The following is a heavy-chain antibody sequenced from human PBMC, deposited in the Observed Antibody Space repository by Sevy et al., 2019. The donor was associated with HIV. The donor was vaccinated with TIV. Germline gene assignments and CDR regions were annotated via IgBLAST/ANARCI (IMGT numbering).Heavy chain of an antibody. D-gene: IGHD2-15*01. CDR3: ARDMAWAGDCSGGSCYSGFDY. CDR1: GFTFSSYA. V-gene: IGHV3-30-3*01. CDR2: ISYDGSNK. Sequence: GGSLRLSCAASGFTFSSYAMHWVRQAPGKGLEWVAVISYDGSNKYYADSVKGRFTISRDNSKNTLYLQMNSLRAEDTAVYYGARDMAWAGDCSGGSCYSGFDYWGQGTLVTVSS. J-gene: IGHJ4*02.